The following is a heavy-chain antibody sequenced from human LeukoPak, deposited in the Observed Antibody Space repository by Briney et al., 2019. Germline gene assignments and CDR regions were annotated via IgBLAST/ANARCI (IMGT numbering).Heavy chain of an antibody. Sequence: GGSLRLSRAASGFTFSSYAMSWVRQAPGKGLEWVSAISGSGGSTYYADSVKGRFTISRDNSKNTLYLQMNSLRAEDTAVYYCAKSAGGITIIVVVIVYFDYWGQGTLVTVSS. CDR3: AKSAGGITIIVVVIVYFDY. CDR2: ISGSGGST. V-gene: IGHV3-23*01. J-gene: IGHJ4*02. D-gene: IGHD3-22*01. CDR1: GFTFSSYA.